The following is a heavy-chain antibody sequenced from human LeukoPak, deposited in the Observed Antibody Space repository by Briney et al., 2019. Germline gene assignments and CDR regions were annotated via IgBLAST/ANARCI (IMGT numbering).Heavy chain of an antibody. CDR1: GFSFSSYA. CDR3: AKSGPDFGDLPSEYYFGY. CDR2: IWYDGSNK. J-gene: IGHJ4*02. V-gene: IGHV3-33*06. Sequence: GRSLRLSCAASGFSFSSYAMHWVRQAPGRGLEWVSAIWYDGSNKFYADSVKGRFTISRDNSKNTLYLQMNSLRAEDTAVYYCAKSGPDFGDLPSEYYFGYWGQGNLVTVSS. D-gene: IGHD4-17*01.